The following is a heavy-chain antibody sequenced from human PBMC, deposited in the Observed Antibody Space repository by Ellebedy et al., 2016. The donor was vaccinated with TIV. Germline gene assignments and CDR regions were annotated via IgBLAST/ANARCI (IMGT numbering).Heavy chain of an antibody. J-gene: IGHJ4*02. V-gene: IGHV4-34*01. CDR3: ARSPILYYFDH. CDR1: GAPSGNYF. Sequence: SETLSLTXAVSGAPSGNYFWSWIRQPPGKGLEWVGHADHRGNTHYSPSLKSRVTMSVDTSNNQFSLRLTSVTAADTAVYYCARSPILYYFDHWGQGTQVTVSS. CDR2: ADHRGNT.